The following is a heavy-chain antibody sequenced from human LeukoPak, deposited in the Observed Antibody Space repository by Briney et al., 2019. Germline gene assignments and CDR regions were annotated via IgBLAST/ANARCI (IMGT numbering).Heavy chain of an antibody. J-gene: IGHJ5*02. CDR2: INHSGST. CDR1: GGSFSGYY. D-gene: IGHD3-3*01. CDR3: ARDSRFGWFDP. V-gene: IGHV4-34*01. Sequence: SETLSLTCAVYGGSFSGYYWSWIRQPPGKGLVWIGEINHSGSTNYNPSLKSRVTISVDTSKNQFSLKLSSVTAADTAVYYCARDSRFGWFDPWGQGTLVTVSS.